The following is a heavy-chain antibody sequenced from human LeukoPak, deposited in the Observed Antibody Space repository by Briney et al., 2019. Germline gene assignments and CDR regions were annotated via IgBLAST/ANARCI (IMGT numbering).Heavy chain of an antibody. V-gene: IGHV3-9*01. CDR2: ISWNSGSI. CDR1: GFTFDDYA. D-gene: IGHD3-10*01. J-gene: IGHJ4*02. Sequence: GGSLRLSCAASGFTFDDYAMHWVRQAPGKGLEWVSGISWNSGSIGYADSVKGRFTISRDNAKNSLYLQMNSLRAEDTALYYCVSVTMVRGGSEGHDYWGQGTLVTVSS. CDR3: VSVTMVRGGSEGHDY.